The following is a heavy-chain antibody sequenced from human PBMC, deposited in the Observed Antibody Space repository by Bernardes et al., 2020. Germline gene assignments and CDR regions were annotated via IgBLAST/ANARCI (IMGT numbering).Heavy chain of an antibody. CDR3: ARGGLQYRPQYFQH. J-gene: IGHJ1*01. D-gene: IGHD4-4*01. CDR1: GGSISSGGYY. CDR2: IYYSGST. Sequence: SETLSLTCTVSGGSISSGGYYWSWIRQHPGKGLEWIGYIYYSGSTYYNPSLKSRVTISVDTSKNQFSLKLSSVTAADTAVYYCARGGLQYRPQYFQHWGQGTLVTVSS. V-gene: IGHV4-31*03.